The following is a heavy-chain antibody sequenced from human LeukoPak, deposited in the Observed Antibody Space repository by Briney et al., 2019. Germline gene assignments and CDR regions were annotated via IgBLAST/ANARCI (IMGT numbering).Heavy chain of an antibody. CDR2: ISYDGSNK. CDR1: GFTFSSYA. J-gene: IGHJ6*03. Sequence: GGSLRLSCAASGFTFSSYAMHWVRQAPGKGLEWVAVISYDGSNKYYADSVKGRFTISRDNSKNTLYLQMNSLRAEDTAVYYCARDDYDFWSGYRYYCYYYMDVWGKGTTVTVSS. D-gene: IGHD3-3*01. CDR3: ARDDYDFWSGYRYYCYYYMDV. V-gene: IGHV3-30*01.